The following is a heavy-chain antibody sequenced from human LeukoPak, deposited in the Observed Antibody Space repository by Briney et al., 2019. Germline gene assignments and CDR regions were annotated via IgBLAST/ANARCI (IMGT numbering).Heavy chain of an antibody. CDR3: ARGGVRGVPFDY. CDR2: INWNGGST. D-gene: IGHD3-10*01. CDR1: GFTFDDYG. V-gene: IGHV3-20*04. Sequence: GGSLRLSCAASGFTFDDYGMSWVRQAPGKGLEWVSGINWNGGSTGYADSVKGRFTISRDNAKNSLYLQVNSLRAEDTALYYCARGGVRGVPFDYWGQGTLVTVSS. J-gene: IGHJ4*02.